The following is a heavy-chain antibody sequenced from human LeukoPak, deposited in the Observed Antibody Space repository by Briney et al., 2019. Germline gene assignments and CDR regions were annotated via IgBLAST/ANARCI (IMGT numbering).Heavy chain of an antibody. J-gene: IGHJ4*01. V-gene: IGHV3-9*03. D-gene: IGHD6-13*01. CDR1: GFTLDDYV. CDR3: AKASGSSSGMYYIHY. Sequence: SLRLSCAASGFTLDDYVLHGVRQAAGQDLEWVTGISGNSGCIAYADSVNGRFTISRDNAKNSLHRQMNSLRAEDMALYYCAKASGSSSGMYYIHYWGQGTLVTVSS. CDR2: ISGNSGCI.